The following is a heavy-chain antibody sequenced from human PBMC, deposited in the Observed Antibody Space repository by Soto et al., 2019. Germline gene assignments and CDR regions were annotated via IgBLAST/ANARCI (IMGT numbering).Heavy chain of an antibody. CDR1: GFTFSSYA. CDR2: ISYDGSNK. V-gene: IGHV3-30-3*01. CDR3: ARSHYPNYDILTGYPFDY. J-gene: IGHJ4*02. D-gene: IGHD3-9*01. Sequence: GGSLRLSCAASGFTFSSYAMHWVRQAPGKGLEWVAVISYDGSNKYYADSVKGRFTISRDNSKNTLYLQMNSLRAEDTAVYYCARSHYPNYDILTGYPFDYWGQGTLVTVSS.